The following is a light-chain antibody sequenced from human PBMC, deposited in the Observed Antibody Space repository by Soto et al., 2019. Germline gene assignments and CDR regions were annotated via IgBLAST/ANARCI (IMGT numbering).Light chain of an antibody. V-gene: IGKV1-5*01. CDR1: QSISSW. CDR3: QQYNSYSPDT. CDR2: DAS. Sequence: DIQMTQSPSTLSASVGDRVTSACRASQSISSWLAWYQQKPGKAPKLLIYDASSLESGVPSRFSGSGSGTEFTLTISSLLPDDFATYYCQQYNSYSPDTFGPGTKVDIK. J-gene: IGKJ3*01.